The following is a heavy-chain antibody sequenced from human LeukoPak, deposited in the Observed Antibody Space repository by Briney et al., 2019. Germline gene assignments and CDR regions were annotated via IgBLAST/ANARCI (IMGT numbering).Heavy chain of an antibody. Sequence: GGSLRLSCSASGFTFSTYSMHWVRQAPGKGLQHVSAISTNAGDTYYADSVRGRFAISRDNSKNTLYLQMSSLRPEDSAVYYCVLGSYHNPYFDYWGQGTLVTVSS. CDR2: ISTNAGDT. CDR3: VLGSYHNPYFDY. V-gene: IGHV3-64D*06. CDR1: GFTFSTYS. J-gene: IGHJ4*02. D-gene: IGHD3-10*01.